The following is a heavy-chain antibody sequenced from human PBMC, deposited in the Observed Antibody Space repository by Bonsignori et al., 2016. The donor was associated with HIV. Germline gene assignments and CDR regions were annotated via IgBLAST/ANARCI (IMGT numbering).Heavy chain of an antibody. CDR1: GYSISSGYY. Sequence: QVQLQESGPGLVKPSETLSLTCAVSGYSISSGYYWGWIRQPPGKGLEWIGSIYHSGSTYYNPSLKSRVTISVDTSKNQFSLKLSSVTAADTAVYYCARGEVDYGDTNFDTGAREPWSPSPQ. CDR3: ARGEVDYGDTNFDT. CDR2: IYHSGST. D-gene: IGHD4-17*01. V-gene: IGHV4-38-2*01. J-gene: IGHJ4*02.